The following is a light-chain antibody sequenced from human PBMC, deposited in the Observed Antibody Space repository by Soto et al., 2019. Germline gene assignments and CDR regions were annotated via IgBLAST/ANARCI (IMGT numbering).Light chain of an antibody. CDR2: GAS. CDR1: QSVSSSY. CDR3: QQYGSSPLT. Sequence: EIVLTQSPGTLSLSPGERATLSCRASQSVSSSYLAWYQQKPGQAPRLLIYGASSRATGIPDRFSGSGSVTDFTRTISRLEPEDFAVYYLQQYGSSPLTFGGGTKVEIK. J-gene: IGKJ4*01. V-gene: IGKV3-20*01.